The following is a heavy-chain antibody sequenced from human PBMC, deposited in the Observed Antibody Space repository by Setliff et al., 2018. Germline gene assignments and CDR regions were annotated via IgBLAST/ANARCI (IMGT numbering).Heavy chain of an antibody. Sequence: KPSETLSLTCTVSGGSISSSSYYWGWIRQPPGKGLEWIGRIYTSGSTNYNPSLKSRVTISVDTSKNQFSLKLSSVTAADTAVYYCARGGDSGSYFLANHDAFDIWGQGTMVTVSS. CDR1: GGSISSSSYY. V-gene: IGHV4-39*07. D-gene: IGHD1-26*01. CDR3: ARGGDSGSYFLANHDAFDI. CDR2: IYTSGST. J-gene: IGHJ3*02.